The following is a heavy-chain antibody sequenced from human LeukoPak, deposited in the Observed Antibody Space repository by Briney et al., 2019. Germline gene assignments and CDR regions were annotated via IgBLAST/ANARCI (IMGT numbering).Heavy chain of an antibody. J-gene: IGHJ6*02. V-gene: IGHV3-74*01. CDR3: ALLLYPAYYYYGMDV. D-gene: IGHD2-15*01. Sequence: GGSLRLSCAASGFTFSSYWMHWVRQAPGKGLVWVSRINSDGSTTNYADSVKGRFTISRDNAKNSLYLQMNSLRAEDTAVYYCALLLYPAYYYYGMDVWGQGTTVTVSS. CDR1: GFTFSSYW. CDR2: INSDGSTT.